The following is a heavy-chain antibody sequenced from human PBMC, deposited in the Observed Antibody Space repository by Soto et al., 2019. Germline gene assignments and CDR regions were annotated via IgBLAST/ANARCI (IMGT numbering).Heavy chain of an antibody. Sequence: GGSLRLSCAASGFTFSSYGMHWVRQAPGKGLEWVAVIWYDGSNKYYADSVKGRFTISRDNSKNTLYLQMNSLRAEDTAVYYCARDGILFGFGEPYNWFDPWGQGTLVTVSS. J-gene: IGHJ5*02. CDR2: IWYDGSNK. CDR1: GFTFSSYG. V-gene: IGHV3-33*01. D-gene: IGHD3-10*01. CDR3: ARDGILFGFGEPYNWFDP.